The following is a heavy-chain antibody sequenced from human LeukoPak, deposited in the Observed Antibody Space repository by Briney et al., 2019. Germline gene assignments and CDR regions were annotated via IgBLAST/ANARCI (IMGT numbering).Heavy chain of an antibody. V-gene: IGHV4-59*08. CDR2: IYYSGST. CDR1: GGSISSYY. CDR3: ARASTDY. Sequence: PSETLSLTCTVSGGSISSYYWSWIRQPPGKGLEWIGYIYYSGSTNYNPSLKSRVTISVDTSKNQFSLKLSSVTAAVTAVYYCARASTDYWGQGTLVTVSS. J-gene: IGHJ4*02.